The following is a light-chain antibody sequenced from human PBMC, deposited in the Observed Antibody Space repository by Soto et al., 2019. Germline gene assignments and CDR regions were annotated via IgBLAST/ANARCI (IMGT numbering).Light chain of an antibody. V-gene: IGKV1-27*01. CDR1: PDINNF. CDR2: AAS. J-gene: IGKJ1*01. CDR3: QRYNNAPWT. Sequence: DIQMTQSPSSLSASVGDRVTITGRASPDINNFLAWYQHKPGKVPKLLIYAASTLQSGVPSRFSGSGSGTDFTLTISSLQPEDVATYYCQRYNNAPWTFGQGTKVEIK.